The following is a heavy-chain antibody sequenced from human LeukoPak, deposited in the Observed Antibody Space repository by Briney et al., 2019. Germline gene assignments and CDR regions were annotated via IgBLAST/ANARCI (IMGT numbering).Heavy chain of an antibody. CDR2: TSGSADST. Sequence: PGGSLRLSCVAPGFNFQRDGIGWVRQAPGKGLEWISATSGSADSTHYADSLRGRFTISRDNAKNSLYLQMNSLRAEDTAVYYCARGRSGSYYLFDYWGQGTLVTVSS. D-gene: IGHD1-26*01. CDR1: GFNFQRDG. V-gene: IGHV3-23*01. J-gene: IGHJ4*02. CDR3: ARGRSGSYYLFDY.